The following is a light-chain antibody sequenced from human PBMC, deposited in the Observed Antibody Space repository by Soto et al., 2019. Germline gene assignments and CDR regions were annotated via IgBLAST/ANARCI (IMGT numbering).Light chain of an antibody. Sequence: QPVLTQPASVSGSPGQSITISCTGTSSDVGGYNYVSWYQQHPGKAPKLMIYDVSNRPSGVSNRFSGSKSGNTASLTISGLQAEDEADYYCSSYTSSSTPLYVVFSGGTKVTVL. CDR3: SSYTSSSTPLYVV. J-gene: IGLJ2*01. CDR2: DVS. CDR1: SSDVGGYNY. V-gene: IGLV2-14*01.